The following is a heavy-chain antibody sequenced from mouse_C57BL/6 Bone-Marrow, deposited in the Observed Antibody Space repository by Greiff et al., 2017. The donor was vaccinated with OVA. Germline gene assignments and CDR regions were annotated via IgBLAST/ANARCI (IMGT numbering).Heavy chain of an antibody. V-gene: IGHV1-58*01. CDR2: IYIGNGYT. J-gene: IGHJ4*01. D-gene: IGHD2-2*01. CDR3: ARWTVTTRNYAMDY. CDR1: GYTFTSYG. Sequence: QESGAELVRPGSSVKMSCKTSGYTFTSYGINWVKQRPGQGLEWIGYIYIGNGYTEYNEKFKGKATLTSDTSSSTAYMQLSSLTSEDSAIYFCARWTVTTRNYAMDYWGQGTSVTVSS.